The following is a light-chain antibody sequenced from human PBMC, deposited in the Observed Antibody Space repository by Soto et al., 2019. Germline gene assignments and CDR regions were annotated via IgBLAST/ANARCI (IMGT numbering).Light chain of an antibody. CDR1: RSHIGPNT. CDR3: AAWDDSRSGYV. Sequence: QSVVTQPPSASWSPRARGPISCSGSRSHIGPNTVNWYQQVPGTSPKLIIFGNTQRPSGVPDRFSGSKSGPSASLAISGLQSEDEADYYCAAWDDSRSGYVFGTGTKVTVL. J-gene: IGLJ1*01. CDR2: GNT. V-gene: IGLV1-44*01.